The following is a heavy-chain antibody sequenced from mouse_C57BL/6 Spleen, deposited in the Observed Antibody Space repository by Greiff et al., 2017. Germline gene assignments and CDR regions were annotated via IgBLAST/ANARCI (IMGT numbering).Heavy chain of an antibody. CDR2: LYPGDGDT. Sequence: QVQLKQSGAELVKPGASVKISCKASGYAFSSYWMNWVKQRPGKGLEWIGQLYPGDGDTNYNGKFKGKATLTADKSSSTAYMQLSSLTSEDSAVYFCARQGDLYYGSSPCAYWGQGTLVTVSA. J-gene: IGHJ3*01. D-gene: IGHD1-1*01. CDR1: GYAFSSYW. V-gene: IGHV1-80*01. CDR3: ARQGDLYYGSSPCAY.